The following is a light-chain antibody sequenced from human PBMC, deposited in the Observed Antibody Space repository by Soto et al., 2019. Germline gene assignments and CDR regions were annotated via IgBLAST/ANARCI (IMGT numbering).Light chain of an antibody. Sequence: EIVLTQSPGTLSLSPGHRATLSCRASQNLRSSYLALYQQKPGQAPRLLIYAASSSATGIPDRFSGSGSGTDFTLNISRLEPEDFAVYYCQPMGTFGQGTKVEVK. CDR2: AAS. V-gene: IGKV3-20*01. CDR3: QPMGT. CDR1: QNLRSSY. J-gene: IGKJ1*01.